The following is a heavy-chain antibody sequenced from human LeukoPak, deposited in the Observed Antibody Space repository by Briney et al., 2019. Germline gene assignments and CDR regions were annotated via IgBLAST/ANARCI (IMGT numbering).Heavy chain of an antibody. CDR3: ARVARNDYYDSSAFYSDY. CDR2: ISGSSSHI. V-gene: IGHV3-21*06. D-gene: IGHD3-22*01. CDR1: GFTFSIYS. Sequence: GGSLRPSCVTSGFTFSIYSMNWVRQAPGKGLEWLSSISGSSSHIYYADSVKGRFTISRDNAENSLYLQMNSLRVEDTALYFCARVARNDYYDSSAFYSDYWGQGTLVTVSS. J-gene: IGHJ4*02.